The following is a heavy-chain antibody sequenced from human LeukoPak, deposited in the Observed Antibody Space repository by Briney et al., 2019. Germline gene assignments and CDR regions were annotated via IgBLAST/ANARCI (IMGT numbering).Heavy chain of an antibody. Sequence: PSETLSLTCTVSGGSISSYYWSWIRQPAGKGLEWIGRIYTSGSTNYNPSLKSRVTMSVDTSKNQFSLKLSSVTAADTAAYYCARDGSLGYCSGGSCYNDAFDIWGQGTMVTVSS. J-gene: IGHJ3*02. D-gene: IGHD2-15*01. CDR1: GGSISSYY. CDR2: IYTSGST. CDR3: ARDGSLGYCSGGSCYNDAFDI. V-gene: IGHV4-4*07.